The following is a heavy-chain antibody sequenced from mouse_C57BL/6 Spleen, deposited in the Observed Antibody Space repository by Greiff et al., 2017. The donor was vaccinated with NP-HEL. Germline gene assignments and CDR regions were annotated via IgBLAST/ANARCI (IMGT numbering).Heavy chain of an antibody. CDR3: TRAYYYYGSSSHFDY. D-gene: IGHD1-1*01. V-gene: IGHV6-6*01. CDR1: GFTFSDAW. Sequence: VQLKESGGGLVQPGGSMKLSCAASGFTFSDAWMDWVRQSPEKGLEWVAEIRNKANNHATYYAESVKGRFTISRDDSKSSVYLQMNSLRAEDTGIYYCTRAYYYYGSSSHFDYWGQGTTLTVSS. CDR2: IRNKANNHAT. J-gene: IGHJ2*01.